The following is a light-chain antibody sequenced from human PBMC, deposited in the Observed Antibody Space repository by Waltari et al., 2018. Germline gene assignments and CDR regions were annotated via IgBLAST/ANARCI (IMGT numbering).Light chain of an antibody. Sequence: QSALTQPASVSGSPGQSITISCTGSSSDAGSYNHVSWYQQRPNKAPEVIIYEVSKRPSGLSNRFSGSKSGNTASLTISGLQAEDEADYYCCSYAGSSSFVIFGGGTKLTVL. J-gene: IGLJ2*01. CDR1: SSDAGSYNH. CDR2: EVS. CDR3: CSYAGSSSFVI. V-gene: IGLV2-23*02.